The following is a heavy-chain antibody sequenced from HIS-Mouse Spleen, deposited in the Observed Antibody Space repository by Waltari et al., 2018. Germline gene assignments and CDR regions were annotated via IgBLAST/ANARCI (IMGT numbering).Heavy chain of an antibody. J-gene: IGHJ5*02. CDR1: GFPFISFC. CDR2: IKQDGSEK. D-gene: IGHD5-12*01. Sequence: EVQLVESGGGLVQPGGSLRLSCAASGFPFISFCMIWVRQAPGKGLEWVANIKQDGSEKYYVDSVKGRFTISRDNAKNSLYLQMNSLRAEDTAVYYCARERRGPGWFDPWGQGTLVTVSS. V-gene: IGHV3-7*01. CDR3: ARERRGPGWFDP.